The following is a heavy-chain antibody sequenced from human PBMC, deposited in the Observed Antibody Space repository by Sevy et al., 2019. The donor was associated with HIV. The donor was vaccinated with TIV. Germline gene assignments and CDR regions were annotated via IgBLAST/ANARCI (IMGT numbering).Heavy chain of an antibody. CDR1: GFTFSSDW. J-gene: IGHJ4*02. V-gene: IGHV3-74*01. Sequence: GGSLRLSCAASGFTFSSDWMHWVRQVPGEGLEWVSRVNSDGAWTDYADSVKGRFTISRDSVKNTLFLQMSSLRADDTAVYYCTRGTNGGHRYWGQGTLVTVSS. CDR3: TRGTNGGHRY. D-gene: IGHD2-8*01. CDR2: VNSDGAWT.